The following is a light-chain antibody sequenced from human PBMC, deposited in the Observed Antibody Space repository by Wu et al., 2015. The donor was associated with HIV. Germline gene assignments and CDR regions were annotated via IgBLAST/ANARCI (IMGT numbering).Light chain of an antibody. CDR2: DAS. V-gene: IGKV3-11*01. CDR1: QSLSTY. J-gene: IGKJ4*01. Sequence: ETVLTQSPATLSLSPGDRATLSCRASQSLSTYLAWYQQKPGQAPRLLIYDASNRAPGVPARFSGRGSETDLTLTISSLEPEDFAVYYCQQRTNWPPELTFGGGTKVEIK. CDR3: QQRTNWPPELT.